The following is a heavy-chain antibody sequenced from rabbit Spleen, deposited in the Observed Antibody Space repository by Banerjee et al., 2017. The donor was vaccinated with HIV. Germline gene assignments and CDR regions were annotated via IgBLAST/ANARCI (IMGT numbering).Heavy chain of an antibody. CDR3: VRDPYADSNVDGL. CDR1: GFSLSNNYV. V-gene: IGHV1S40*01. J-gene: IGHJ4*01. Sequence: QSLQESGGGLFQPGGSLALTCTASGFSLSNNYVMCWVRQAPGKGLEWIGCIDTNSGDTWYATWAKGRFTISKTSSTTVTLQMTSLTAADTATYFCVRDPYADSNVDGLWGPGTLVTVS. CDR2: IDTNSGDT. D-gene: IGHD4-2*01.